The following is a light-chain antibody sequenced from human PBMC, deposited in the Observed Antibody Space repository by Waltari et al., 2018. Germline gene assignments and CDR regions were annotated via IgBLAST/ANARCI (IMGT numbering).Light chain of an antibody. J-gene: IGKJ4*01. CDR2: LGS. CDR1: HSLLHANGNNY. CDR3: MEALQTVPT. V-gene: IGKV2-28*01. Sequence: DIVMTQSPPSLPVTPGEPASIFCRSSHSLLHANGNNYLDWYLQKPGQSPQLLIYLGSNRASGVPERFTGSGSGTNFTLKITRVEADDVGSYYCMEALQTVPTFGGGTTVEIK.